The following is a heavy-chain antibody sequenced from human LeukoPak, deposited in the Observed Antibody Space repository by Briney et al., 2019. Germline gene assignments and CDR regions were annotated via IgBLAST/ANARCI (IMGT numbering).Heavy chain of an antibody. CDR2: IYTSGNT. CDR3: AGNYYGSGSYYSEDRY. CDR1: GGSISSGGYY. V-gene: IGHV4-61*02. D-gene: IGHD3-10*01. Sequence: SQTLSLTCTVSGGSISSGGYYWSWIRQPAGKGLEWIGRIYTSGNTNYNPSLKSRVTISVDTSKNQFSLKLSSVTAADTAVYYCAGNYYGSGSYYSEDRYWGQGTLVTVSS. J-gene: IGHJ4*02.